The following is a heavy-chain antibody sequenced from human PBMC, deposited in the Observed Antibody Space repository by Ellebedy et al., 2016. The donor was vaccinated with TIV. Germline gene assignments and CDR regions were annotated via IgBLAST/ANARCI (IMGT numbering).Heavy chain of an antibody. CDR1: GFSFDSYW. Sequence: GESLKISCAASGFSFDSYWMSWVRQAPGKGLEWVANIKQDGHEEYYVDSVKGRFTISSDNAKSSLFLLMNSLRAEDTAVYFCAREGYSGYDSDFDYWGQGTLVTVSS. J-gene: IGHJ4*02. CDR2: IKQDGHEE. CDR3: AREGYSGYDSDFDY. D-gene: IGHD5-12*01. V-gene: IGHV3-7*01.